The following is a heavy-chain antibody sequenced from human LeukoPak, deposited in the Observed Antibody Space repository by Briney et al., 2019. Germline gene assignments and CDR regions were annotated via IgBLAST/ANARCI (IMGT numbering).Heavy chain of an antibody. CDR2: ISYDGSNK. D-gene: IGHD4-17*01. V-gene: IGHV3-30*18. J-gene: IGHJ4*02. Sequence: GRSLRLSCAASGFTFSSYGMHRVRQAPGKGLEWVAVISYDGSNKYYADSVKGRFTISRDNSKNTLYLQMNSLRAEDTAVYYCAKDGRRLRSEGGIDYWGQGTLVTVSS. CDR1: GFTFSSYG. CDR3: AKDGRRLRSEGGIDY.